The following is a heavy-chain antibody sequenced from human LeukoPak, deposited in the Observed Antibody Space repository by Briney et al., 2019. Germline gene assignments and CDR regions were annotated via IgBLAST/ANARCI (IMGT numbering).Heavy chain of an antibody. Sequence: ASVKVSCKASGYTFTGYYMHWVRQAPGQGLEWMGWINPNSGGTNYAQKFQGSVTMTRDTSISTAYMELSRLRSDDTAVYYCARAATLWFGELLYGMDVWGQGTTVTVSS. J-gene: IGHJ6*02. CDR3: ARAATLWFGELLYGMDV. CDR1: GYTFTGYY. D-gene: IGHD3-10*01. CDR2: INPNSGGT. V-gene: IGHV1-2*02.